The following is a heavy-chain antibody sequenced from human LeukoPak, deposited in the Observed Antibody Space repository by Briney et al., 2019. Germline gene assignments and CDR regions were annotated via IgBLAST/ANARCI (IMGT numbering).Heavy chain of an antibody. CDR1: GGSITSYY. D-gene: IGHD2-15*01. Sequence: SETLSLTCTVSGGSITSYYWSWIRQPPGKGLEWIGYIYYSGSTNYNPSLKSRVTISVDTSKNQFSLKLSSVTAADTAVYYCARGGGIFTYYYYMDVWGKETTVTISS. V-gene: IGHV4-59*01. CDR3: ARGGGIFTYYYYMDV. J-gene: IGHJ6*03. CDR2: IYYSGST.